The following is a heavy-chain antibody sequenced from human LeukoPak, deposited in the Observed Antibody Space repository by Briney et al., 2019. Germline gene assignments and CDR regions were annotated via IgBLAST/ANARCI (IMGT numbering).Heavy chain of an antibody. V-gene: IGHV4-34*01. J-gene: IGHJ5*02. CDR1: GGSFSGYY. Sequence: PSETLSLTCAVYGGSFSGYYWSWIRQPPGKGLEWIGEINHSGSTNYNPSPKRRVTISVDTSKNQFSLKLSSVTAADTAVYYCARGLLRNDILTGYYRTIKNWFDPWGQGTLVTVSS. D-gene: IGHD3-9*01. CDR3: ARGLLRNDILTGYYRTIKNWFDP. CDR2: INHSGST.